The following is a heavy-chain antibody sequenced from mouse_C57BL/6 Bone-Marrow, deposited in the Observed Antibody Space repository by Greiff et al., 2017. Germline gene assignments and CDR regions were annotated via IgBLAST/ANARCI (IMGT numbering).Heavy chain of an antibody. V-gene: IGHV1-76*01. J-gene: IGHJ2*01. CDR1: GYTFTDYY. CDR2: IYPGSGNT. Sequence: QVQLQQSGAELVRPGASVKLSCKASGYTFTDYYINWVKQRPGQGLEWIARIYPGSGNTYYNEKFKGNATLTAEKSSSTAYMQLSSLTSEDSAVYFCARRGAFDYWGQGTTLTGSS. CDR3: ARRGAFDY.